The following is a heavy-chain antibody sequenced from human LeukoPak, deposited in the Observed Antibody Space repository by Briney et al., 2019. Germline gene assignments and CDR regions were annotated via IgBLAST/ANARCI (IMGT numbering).Heavy chain of an antibody. CDR1: GFTFSSYA. CDR2: ISSSSSYI. D-gene: IGHD3-9*01. Sequence: GGSLRLSCAASGFTFSSYAMHWVRQAPGKGLEWVSSISSSSSYIYYADSVKGRFTISRDNAKNSLYLQMNSLRAEDTAVYYCARGTKTYYDILTGCVDYWGQGTLVTVSS. CDR3: ARGTKTYYDILTGCVDY. J-gene: IGHJ4*02. V-gene: IGHV3-21*01.